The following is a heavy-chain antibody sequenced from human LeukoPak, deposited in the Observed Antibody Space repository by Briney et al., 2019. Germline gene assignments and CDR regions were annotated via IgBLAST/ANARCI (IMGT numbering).Heavy chain of an antibody. Sequence: QAGGSLRLSCAASGFTFSSYGMHWVRQAPGKGLEWVAVIWYDGSNKYYADSVKGRFTISRDNSKNTLYLQMNSLRAEDTAVYYCAREYSSGWNYLGYWGQGTLVTVSS. J-gene: IGHJ4*02. CDR1: GFTFSSYG. D-gene: IGHD6-19*01. CDR3: AREYSSGWNYLGY. CDR2: IWYDGSNK. V-gene: IGHV3-33*01.